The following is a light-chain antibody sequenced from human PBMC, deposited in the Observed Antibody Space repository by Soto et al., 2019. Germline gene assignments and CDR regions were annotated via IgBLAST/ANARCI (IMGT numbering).Light chain of an antibody. J-gene: IGLJ1*01. Sequence: VLTQPPSVSGAPGQRVTISCTGSSSNIGARFDVHWYRHLPGTAPKLLISVNTNGPSGVADRFSGSKSGTSASLAIAGLRAEDEADYYCQSYDSSLAGFVFGTGTKLTVL. CDR3: QSYDSSLAGFV. V-gene: IGLV1-40*01. CDR1: SSNIGARFD. CDR2: VNT.